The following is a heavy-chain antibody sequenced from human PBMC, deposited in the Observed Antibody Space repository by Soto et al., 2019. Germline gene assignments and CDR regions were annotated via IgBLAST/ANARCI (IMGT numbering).Heavy chain of an antibody. CDR3: AKDRVSWLRPSFDF. D-gene: IGHD3-9*01. J-gene: IGHJ4*01. CDR2: ISYDGTNK. Sequence: HPGGSLRLSCAASGFTFSSYGMHWVRQAPGKGLEWVAFISYDGTNKYYADSVKGRFTISRDNLKNTLFLQMNSLRAEDTAVYYCAKDRVSWLRPSFDFWGPGTLVTVSS. V-gene: IGHV3-30*02. CDR1: GFTFSSYG.